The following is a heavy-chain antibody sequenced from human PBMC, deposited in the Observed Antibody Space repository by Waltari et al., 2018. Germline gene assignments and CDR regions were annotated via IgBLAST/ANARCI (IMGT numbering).Heavy chain of an antibody. Sequence: QVQLQESGPGLVKPSETLSLTCTVSGGSISSYYWSWIRQPAGKGLEWIGRIYTSGSTNYNPSLKSRVTMSVDTSKNQFSLKLSSVTAADTAVYYCARGLTYSRRYYYYYMDVWGKGTTVTVSS. V-gene: IGHV4-4*07. CDR3: ARGLTYSRRYYYYYMDV. D-gene: IGHD3-22*01. CDR1: GGSISSYY. CDR2: IYTSGST. J-gene: IGHJ6*03.